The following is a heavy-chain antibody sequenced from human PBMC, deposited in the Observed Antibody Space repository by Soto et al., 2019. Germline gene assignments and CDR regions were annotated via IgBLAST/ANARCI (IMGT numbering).Heavy chain of an antibody. Sequence: PGGSLRLSCAASGFTFSGSAMHWVRQASGKGLEWVGRIRSKANSYATAYAASVKGRFTISRDDSKNTAYLQMNSLKTEDTAVYYCTRHPSGSYYLGYYGMDVWGQGTTVTVSS. CDR2: IRSKANSYAT. CDR3: TRHPSGSYYLGYYGMDV. CDR1: GFTFSGSA. V-gene: IGHV3-73*01. D-gene: IGHD1-26*01. J-gene: IGHJ6*02.